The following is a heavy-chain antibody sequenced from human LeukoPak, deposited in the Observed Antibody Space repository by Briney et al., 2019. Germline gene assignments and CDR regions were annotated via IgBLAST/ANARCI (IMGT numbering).Heavy chain of an antibody. V-gene: IGHV4-38-2*02. D-gene: IGHD3-10*01. CDR3: ARDLRGSGSYYKTLDY. CDR1: GYSISSGYY. CDR2: NYHSGST. J-gene: IGHJ4*02. Sequence: PSETLSLTCTVSGYSISSGYYWGWIRQPPGKGLAWIGTNYHSGSTYYNPSLKSRVTISVDTSKNQFSLKLSSVTAADTAVYYCARDLRGSGSYYKTLDYWGQGTLVTVSS.